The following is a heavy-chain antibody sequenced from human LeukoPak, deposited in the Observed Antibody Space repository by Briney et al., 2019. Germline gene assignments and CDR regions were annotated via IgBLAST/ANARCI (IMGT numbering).Heavy chain of an antibody. CDR3: AGITIFGVAPYAFDI. Sequence: SETLSLTCTVSGGSISSGDYYWSWIRQPPGKGLEWIGYIYYSGSTYYNPSLKSRVTISVDTSKNQFSLKLSSVTAADTAVYYCAGITIFGVAPYAFDIWGQGTMVTVSS. J-gene: IGHJ3*02. V-gene: IGHV4-30-4*08. D-gene: IGHD3-3*01. CDR1: GGSISSGDYY. CDR2: IYYSGST.